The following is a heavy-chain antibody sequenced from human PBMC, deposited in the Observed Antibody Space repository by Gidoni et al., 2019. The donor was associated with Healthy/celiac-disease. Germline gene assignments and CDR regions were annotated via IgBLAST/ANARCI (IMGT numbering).Heavy chain of an antibody. CDR3: AKASGYRDFDY. CDR1: GFTFSSYG. D-gene: IGHD6-13*01. V-gene: IGHV3-30*18. J-gene: IGHJ4*02. CDR2: ISYDGSNK. Sequence: QVQLVESGGGVVQPGRSLRLSCAASGFTFSSYGMHWVRQAPATGLEWVAVISYDGSNKYYADSVKGRFTISRDNSKNTLYLQMNSLRAEDTAVYYCAKASGYRDFDYWGQGTLVTVSS.